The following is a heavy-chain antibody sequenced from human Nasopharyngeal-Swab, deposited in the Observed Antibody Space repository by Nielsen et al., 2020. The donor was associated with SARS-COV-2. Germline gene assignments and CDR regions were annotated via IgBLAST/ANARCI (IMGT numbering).Heavy chain of an antibody. V-gene: IGHV3-30*03. CDR3: ARDFSEKGYYYYGMDV. CDR2: ISYDGSNK. J-gene: IGHJ6*02. CDR1: GFTFSSYS. D-gene: IGHD1-26*01. Sequence: GESLKISCAASGFTFSSYSMNWVRQAPGKGLEWVAVISYDGSNKYYADSVKGRFTISRDNSKNTLYLQMNSLRAEDTAMYYCARDFSEKGYYYYGMDVWGQGTTVTVSS.